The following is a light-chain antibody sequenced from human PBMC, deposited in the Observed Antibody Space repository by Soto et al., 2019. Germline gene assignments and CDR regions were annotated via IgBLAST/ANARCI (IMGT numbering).Light chain of an antibody. Sequence: DIVLTQSPATLSLSPGERATLSCRASQSFNSYLAWYQQKPGQAPRLLIHDASHRATGVPARFSGSGSGTDFTLTISSLEPGDFAVYYCQHRYGFTFGPGSKVDIK. V-gene: IGKV3-11*01. CDR2: DAS. CDR1: QSFNSY. J-gene: IGKJ3*01. CDR3: QHRYGFT.